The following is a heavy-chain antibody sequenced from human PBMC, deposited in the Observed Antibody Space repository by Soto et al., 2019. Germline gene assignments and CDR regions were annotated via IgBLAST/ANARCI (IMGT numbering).Heavy chain of an antibody. CDR2: MSYDGSRQ. V-gene: IGHV3-30*03. CDR3: ARGGWYASWSSSVC. D-gene: IGHD2-2*01. Sequence: QVQLVESGGGVVQPGRSLRLSCAASGFTLSGNDMHWVRQAPGKGPEWVAVMSYDGSRQYYADSVKGRFTISRDTSKSTLYLQMNSLTTEDTAVYYCARGGWYASWSSSVCWGQGTLVTVSS. CDR1: GFTLSGND. J-gene: IGHJ4*02.